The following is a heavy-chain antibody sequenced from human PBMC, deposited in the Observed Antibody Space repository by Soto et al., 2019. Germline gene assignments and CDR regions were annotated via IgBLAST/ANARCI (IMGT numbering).Heavy chain of an antibody. V-gene: IGHV3-23*01. Sequence: EVQLLESGGGLVQPGGSLRLSCEGSGFTFISYAMNWVRQAPGKGLEWVSAVSGGGETTFYADSVKGRFTISRDNSKNTVPRKINSVGVDDTAVYYCARRVPESTSLPISWYFDLWGRGTLVTVSS. CDR1: GFTFISYA. D-gene: IGHD2-2*01. CDR2: VSGGGETT. J-gene: IGHJ2*01. CDR3: ARRVPESTSLPISWYFDL.